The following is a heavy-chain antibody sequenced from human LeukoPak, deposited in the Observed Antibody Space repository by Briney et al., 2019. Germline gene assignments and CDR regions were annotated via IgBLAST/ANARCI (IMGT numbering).Heavy chain of an antibody. J-gene: IGHJ3*02. Sequence: GGPLRLSCAASGFTFDTYAMSWVRQAPGKGLQGGSTISVGSGVPYYADSSKGRFTIPRNNSKNTLYRQMNSMRAEDKAVYYCAKDIYGSGSYYIYAFDMWGQGTTLTLPS. CDR2: ISVGSGVP. CDR1: GFTFDTYA. CDR3: AKDIYGSGSYYIYAFDM. D-gene: IGHD3-10*01. V-gene: IGHV3-23*01.